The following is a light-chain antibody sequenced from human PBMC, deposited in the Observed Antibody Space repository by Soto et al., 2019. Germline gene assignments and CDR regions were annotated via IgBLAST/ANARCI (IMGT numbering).Light chain of an antibody. CDR1: SSDVGGYNY. V-gene: IGLV2-14*01. J-gene: IGLJ1*01. CDR3: SSYTSSITRV. CDR2: DVS. Sequence: QSALTQPASVSGSLGQSIAISCTGTSSDVGGYNYVSWYQLHPDKAPKLIIYDVSNRPSGVSNRFSGYKSGNTASLTISGLQPEDEADYYCSSYTSSITRVFGTGTKLTVL.